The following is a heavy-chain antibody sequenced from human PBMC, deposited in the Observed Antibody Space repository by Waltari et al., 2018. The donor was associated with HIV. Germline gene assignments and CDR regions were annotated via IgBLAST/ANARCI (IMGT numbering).Heavy chain of an antibody. CDR3: AREALVYKYGRYCSDDDCYSRWFDP. CDR1: GASITSGNYF. CDR2: ISTSGSS. D-gene: IGHD2-21*02. V-gene: IGHV4-61*02. J-gene: IGHJ5*02. Sequence: QVQLQESGPGLVKFSQTLSLTCNVSGASITSGNYFWTWVRQPAGQTLEWIGRISTSGSSKYNTSLKGRVTISRDTSNNHFSLTVTSVTAADTAVYYCAREALVYKYGRYCSDDDCYSRWFDPWGHGTQVTVSS.